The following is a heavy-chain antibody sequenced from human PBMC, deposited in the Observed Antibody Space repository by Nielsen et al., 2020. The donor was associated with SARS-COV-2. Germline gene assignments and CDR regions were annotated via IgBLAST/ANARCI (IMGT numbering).Heavy chain of an antibody. CDR2: IYYSGST. V-gene: IGHV4-59*01. CDR3: ARALPGGAIHYDSSGYYSIHDAFDI. CDR1: GGSISSYY. J-gene: IGHJ3*02. Sequence: SETLSLTCTVSGGSISSYYWSWIRQPPGKGLEWIGYIYYSGSTNYNPSLKSRVTISVDTSKNQFSLKLSSVTAAETAVYYCARALPGGAIHYDSSGYYSIHDAFDIWGQGTMVTVSS. D-gene: IGHD3-22*01.